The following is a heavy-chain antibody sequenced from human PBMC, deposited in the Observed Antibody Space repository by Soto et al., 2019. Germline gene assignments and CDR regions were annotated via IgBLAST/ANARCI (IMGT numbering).Heavy chain of an antibody. CDR2: IYPGDSDT. J-gene: IGHJ6*02. V-gene: IGHV5-51*01. CDR1: GCSFTSYW. Sequence: GESLKISCKGSGCSFTSYWIGWVRQMPGKGLEWMGIIYPGDSDTRYSPSFQGQVTISADKSISTAYLQWSSLKASDTAMYYCARLQYDYSPYYYYYYGMDVWGQGTTVTVSS. D-gene: IGHD4-4*01. CDR3: ARLQYDYSPYYYYYYGMDV.